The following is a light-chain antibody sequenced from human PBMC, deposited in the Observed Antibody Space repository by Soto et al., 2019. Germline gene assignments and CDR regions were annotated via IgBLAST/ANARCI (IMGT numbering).Light chain of an antibody. CDR3: QQSFTTASIT. CDR2: AAS. V-gene: IGKV1-39*01. Sequence: DIQMTQSPSSLSASVGDRVTITCRASQSISRNLNWYQHKPGIAPKLLIYAASNLQNGVPSRFRGGGSGTEFTLSINSLQPEDFGTYYCQQSFTTASITFGQGTRLEIK. CDR1: QSISRN. J-gene: IGKJ5*01.